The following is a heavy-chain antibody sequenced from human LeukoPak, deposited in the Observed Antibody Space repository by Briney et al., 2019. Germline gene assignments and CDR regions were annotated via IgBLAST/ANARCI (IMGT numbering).Heavy chain of an antibody. CDR3: AELGITMIGGV. V-gene: IGHV3-48*03. Sequence: PGGSLRLSCAASGFTFSSYEMNWVRQAPGKGLEWISYISSSGSTIYYADSVKGRFTISRDNAKNSLYLQMNSLRAEDTAVYYCAELGITMIGGVWGKGTTVTISS. CDR1: GFTFSSYE. CDR2: ISSSGSTI. D-gene: IGHD3-10*02. J-gene: IGHJ6*04.